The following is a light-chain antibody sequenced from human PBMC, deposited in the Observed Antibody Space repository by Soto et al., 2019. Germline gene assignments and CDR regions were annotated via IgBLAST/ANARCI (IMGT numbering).Light chain of an antibody. V-gene: IGKV1-17*01. CDR2: AAS. CDR1: QSISSY. Sequence: DIQMTQSPSSLSTSLGDRVTITCRASQSISSYLNWYQQKPGKAPKLLIYAASSLQSGVPSRFSGSGSGTEFTLTLSSLQPEDFATYYCLQHNSYPWTFGQGTKVDIK. J-gene: IGKJ1*01. CDR3: LQHNSYPWT.